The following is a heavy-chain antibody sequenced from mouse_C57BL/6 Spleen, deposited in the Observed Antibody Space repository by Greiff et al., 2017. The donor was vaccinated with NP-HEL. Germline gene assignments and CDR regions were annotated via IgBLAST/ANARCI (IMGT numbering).Heavy chain of an antibody. V-gene: IGHV2-6-1*01. CDR2: IWSDGST. CDR3: ARQGDYYYYGSIAMDY. D-gene: IGHD1-1*01. Sequence: VKLQESGPGLVAPSQSLSITCTVSGFSLTSYGVHWVRQPPGKGLEWLVVIWSDGSTTYNSALKSRLSISKDNSKSQVFLKMNSLQTDDTAMYYCARQGDYYYYGSIAMDYWGQGTSVTVSS. CDR1: GFSLTSYG. J-gene: IGHJ4*01.